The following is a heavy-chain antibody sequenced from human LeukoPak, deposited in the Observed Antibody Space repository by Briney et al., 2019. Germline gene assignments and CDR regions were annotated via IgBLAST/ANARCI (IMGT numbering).Heavy chain of an antibody. V-gene: IGHV1-24*01. CDR2: FDPEDGET. CDR3: ATAYIAVAGSIDY. D-gene: IGHD6-19*01. CDR1: GYTLTELS. Sequence: ASVKVSCKVSGYTLTELSMHWVRQAPGKGLEWMGGFDPEDGETVYAQKFQGRVTMTEDTSTDTAYMELSSLRSEDTAVYYCATAYIAVAGSIDYWGQGTPVTVSS. J-gene: IGHJ4*02.